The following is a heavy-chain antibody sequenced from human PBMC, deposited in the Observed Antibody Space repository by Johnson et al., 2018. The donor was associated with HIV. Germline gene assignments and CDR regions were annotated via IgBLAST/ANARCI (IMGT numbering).Heavy chain of an antibody. CDR1: GFTFSDHA. CDR3: AKMSRGRQDAFDI. V-gene: IGHV3-NL1*01. J-gene: IGHJ3*02. Sequence: QVQLVESGGGVVQPGRSLRLSCAASGFTFSDHAMHWVRQAPGKGLEWVSVIYSGGSTYYADSVKGRFTISRDNSKNTLYVQMNSLRVEDTAVYYCAKMSRGRQDAFDIWGQGTMVTVSS. D-gene: IGHD3-16*01. CDR2: IYSGGST.